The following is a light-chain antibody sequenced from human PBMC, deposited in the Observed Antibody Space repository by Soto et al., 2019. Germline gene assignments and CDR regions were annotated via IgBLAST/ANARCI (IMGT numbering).Light chain of an antibody. CDR3: QEYDNWTPEGP. V-gene: IGKV3-15*01. CDR1: HGVATN. CDR2: GAF. Sequence: AVTQSPGTLSVSPGERATLSCSVGHGVATNLAWYQQKPGQVPRLLIYGAFTSATGIPDRFSGSGSVTEFTLTISSLQSEDVAVDFCQEYDNWTPEGPFGQVTKVEI. J-gene: IGKJ1*01.